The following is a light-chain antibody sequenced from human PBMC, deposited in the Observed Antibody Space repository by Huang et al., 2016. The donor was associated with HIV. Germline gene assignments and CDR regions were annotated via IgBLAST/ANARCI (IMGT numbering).Light chain of an antibody. J-gene: IGKJ1*01. CDR1: QSVLYSSNNKNY. V-gene: IGKV4-1*01. CDR2: WAS. CDR3: QQYYSTPRT. Sequence: DIVMTQSPDSLTVSLGERATINCKSSQSVLYSSNNKNYLAWYQQKPGQSPKLLIYWASTRESGVPDRVSGSGSGTDFSLTISSLQAEDVAVYYCQQYYSTPRTFGQGTKVEIK.